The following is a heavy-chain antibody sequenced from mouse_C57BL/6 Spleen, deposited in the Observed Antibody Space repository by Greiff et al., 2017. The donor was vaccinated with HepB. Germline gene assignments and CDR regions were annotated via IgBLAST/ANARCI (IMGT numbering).Heavy chain of an antibody. CDR1: GYTFTSYT. CDR2: INPSSGYT. Sequence: QVQLKQSGAELARPGASVKMSCKASGYTFTSYTMHWVKQRPGQGLEWIGYINPSSGYTKYNQKFKDKATLTADKSSSTAYMQLSSLTSEDSAVYYCARSPNLFFDYWGQGTTLTVSS. J-gene: IGHJ2*01. D-gene: IGHD1-1*01. CDR3: ARSPNLFFDY. V-gene: IGHV1-4*01.